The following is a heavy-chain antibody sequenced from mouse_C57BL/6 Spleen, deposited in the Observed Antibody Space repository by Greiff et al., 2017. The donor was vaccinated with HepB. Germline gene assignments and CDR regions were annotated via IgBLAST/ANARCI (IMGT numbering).Heavy chain of an antibody. Sequence: VQLQQSGPELVKPGASVKISCKASGYAFSSSWMNWVKQRPGKGLEWIGRIYPGDGDTTYNGKFKGKATLTADKSSSTAYMQLSSLTSEDSAVYFCARGGGYDYDGGPYAMDYWGQGTSVTVSS. D-gene: IGHD2-4*01. CDR2: IYPGDGDT. V-gene: IGHV1-82*01. J-gene: IGHJ4*01. CDR3: ARGGGYDYDGGPYAMDY. CDR1: GYAFSSSW.